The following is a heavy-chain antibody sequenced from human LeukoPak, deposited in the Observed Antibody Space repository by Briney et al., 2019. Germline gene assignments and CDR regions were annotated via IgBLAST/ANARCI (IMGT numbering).Heavy chain of an antibody. J-gene: IGHJ4*02. CDR3: ARDPMITFGGVIVNPFFDY. CDR1: GYSISSGYY. Sequence: PSETLSLTCTVSGYSISSGYYWGWIRQPPGKGLEWIGSIYHSGSTYYIPSLKSRVTISVDTSKNQFSLKLSSVTAADTAVYYCARDPMITFGGVIVNPFFDYWGQGTLVTVSS. V-gene: IGHV4-38-2*02. CDR2: IYHSGST. D-gene: IGHD3-16*02.